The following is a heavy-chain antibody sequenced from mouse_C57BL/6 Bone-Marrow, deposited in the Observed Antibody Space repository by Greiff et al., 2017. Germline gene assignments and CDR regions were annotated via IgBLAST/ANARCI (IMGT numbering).Heavy chain of an antibody. CDR1: GYSITSGYY. D-gene: IGHD2-3*01. CDR3: ERDGYYVFAY. Sequence: EVKLQESGPGLVKPSQSLSLTCSVTGYSITSGYYWNWIRQCPGNKLEWMGYISYDGSNNYNPSLKNRISITRDTSMNQFFLKLNSVTTEDTATYYCERDGYYVFAYWGQGTLVTVSA. J-gene: IGHJ3*01. V-gene: IGHV3-6*01. CDR2: ISYDGSN.